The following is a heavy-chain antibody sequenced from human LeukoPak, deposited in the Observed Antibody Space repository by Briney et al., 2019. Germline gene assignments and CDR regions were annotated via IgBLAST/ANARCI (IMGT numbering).Heavy chain of an antibody. Sequence: ASVKVSCKVVAYDFTGYYIHWVRQAPGQGPEWMGRLSAYNGNTNYAQKLQGRVTMTTDTSTSTAYMELRSLRSDDTAVYYCARDGSSVAAAGVDYWGQGTLVTVSS. CDR1: AYDFTGYY. D-gene: IGHD6-13*01. J-gene: IGHJ4*02. CDR2: LSAYNGNT. CDR3: ARDGSSVAAAGVDY. V-gene: IGHV1-18*04.